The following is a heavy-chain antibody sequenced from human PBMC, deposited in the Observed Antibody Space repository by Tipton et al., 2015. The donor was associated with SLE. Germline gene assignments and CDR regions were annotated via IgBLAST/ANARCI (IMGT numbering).Heavy chain of an antibody. CDR1: GGSISSSTYY. Sequence: TLSLTCTVSGGSISSSTYYWGWIRQHPGKGLEWIGFIYYSGSTSYNPSLKSRISMSLDTSKNQFSLTLTSVTAADTAVYYCATGRITGSYWGEYFPHWGQGTLVTVSS. V-gene: IGHV4-31*03. CDR2: IYYSGST. CDR3: ATGRITGSYWGEYFPH. D-gene: IGHD1-26*01. J-gene: IGHJ1*01.